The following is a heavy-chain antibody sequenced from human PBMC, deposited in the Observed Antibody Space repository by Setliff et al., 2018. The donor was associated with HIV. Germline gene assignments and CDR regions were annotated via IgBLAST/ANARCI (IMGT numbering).Heavy chain of an antibody. Sequence: LSLTCTVSGGSISSGGYYWSWIRHHPGKGLEWIGYIHYSGNTYYNPSLKSRLTISVDTSKNQFSLELTSLTAADTAVYYCATRPRIAARPFDYWGQGMLVTVSS. CDR2: IHYSGNT. CDR3: ATRPRIAARPFDY. D-gene: IGHD6-6*01. V-gene: IGHV4-31*03. J-gene: IGHJ4*02. CDR1: GGSISSGGYY.